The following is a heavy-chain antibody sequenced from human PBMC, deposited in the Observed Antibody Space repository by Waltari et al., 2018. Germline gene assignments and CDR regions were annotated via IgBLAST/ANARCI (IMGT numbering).Heavy chain of an antibody. CDR1: GYTFTSYD. D-gene: IGHD6-13*01. V-gene: IGHV1-8*03. Sequence: QVQLVQSGAEVKKPGASVKVSCKASGYTFTSYDINWVRQATGQGLEWMGWMNPNSVNSGYAQKFQGRVTITRNTSISTAYMELSSLRSEDTAVYYCARGRAAGRGYYFDYWGQGTLVTVSS. J-gene: IGHJ4*02. CDR3: ARGRAAGRGYYFDY. CDR2: MNPNSVNS.